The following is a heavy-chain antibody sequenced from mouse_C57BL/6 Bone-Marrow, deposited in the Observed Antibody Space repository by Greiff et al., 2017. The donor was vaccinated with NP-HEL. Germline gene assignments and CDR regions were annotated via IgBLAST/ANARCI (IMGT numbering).Heavy chain of an antibody. Sequence: VQLQQSGTVLARPGASVKMSCKTSGYTFTSYWMHWVKQRPGQGLEWIGAIYPGNSDTSYNQKFKGKAKLTAVTSASTAYMELSSLTNEDSAVYYCQPYYYGSSEWYFEVWGTGTTVTASS. CDR2: IYPGNSDT. V-gene: IGHV1-5*01. CDR3: QPYYYGSSEWYFEV. CDR1: GYTFTSYW. J-gene: IGHJ1*03. D-gene: IGHD1-1*01.